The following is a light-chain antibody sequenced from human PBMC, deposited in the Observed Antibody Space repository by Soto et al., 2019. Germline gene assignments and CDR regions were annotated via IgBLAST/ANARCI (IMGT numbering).Light chain of an antibody. J-gene: IGKJ2*01. V-gene: IGKV1-39*01. Sequence: DVQMTQSPSSLSASVGDKVTITCRASQSISTYLNWYQQKPGKAPKLLIYAASSLQSGVPSRFSGTGSGTDFTLAINSLQPEDVATYYCQQTYNPPRTFGQGTKLEIK. CDR2: AAS. CDR1: QSISTY. CDR3: QQTYNPPRT.